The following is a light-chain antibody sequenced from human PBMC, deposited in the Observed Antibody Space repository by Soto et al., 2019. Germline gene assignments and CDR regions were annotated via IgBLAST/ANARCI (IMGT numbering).Light chain of an antibody. Sequence: VLTQPPSVSAAPGQRVTISCSGSSSNIGGNSVSWYQQLPGTAPKLLIYDDDKRPSGIPDRFSGSKSGTSATLGITGFQTGDEADYYCGSWDSSLSAYVFGTGTKVTVL. CDR2: DDD. CDR1: SSNIGGNS. V-gene: IGLV1-51*01. J-gene: IGLJ1*01. CDR3: GSWDSSLSAYV.